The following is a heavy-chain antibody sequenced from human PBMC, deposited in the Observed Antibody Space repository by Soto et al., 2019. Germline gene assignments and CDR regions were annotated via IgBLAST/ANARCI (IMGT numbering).Heavy chain of an antibody. CDR1: GFTFSDYY. CDR3: ARDLGHYDSSGYFDY. D-gene: IGHD3-22*01. V-gene: IGHV3-11*01. CDR2: ISSSGDIT. J-gene: IGHJ4*02. Sequence: QVQLVESGGGLVKPGGSLRLSCAASGFTFSDYYMSWIRQAPGKGLEWVSYISSSGDITYYADSVKGRVTISRDNAKNSLYLQMHNLRAEDTAVYYCARDLGHYDSSGYFDYWGQGTLITVSS.